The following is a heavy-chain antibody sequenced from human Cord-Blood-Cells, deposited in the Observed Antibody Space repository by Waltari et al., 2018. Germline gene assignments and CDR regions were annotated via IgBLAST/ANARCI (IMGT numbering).Heavy chain of an antibody. CDR3: ASSYCGGDCYYFDY. D-gene: IGHD2-21*01. CDR1: GLAFSTYW. Sequence: EVQLVESGGGFVQPGGYLRLSWAASGLAFSTYWMNWVRQAPGKGLVWVSRIKSDGSSTSYADSVKGRFTISRDNAKNTLYLQMNSLRAEDTAVYYCASSYCGGDCYYFDYWGQGTLVTVSS. V-gene: IGHV3-74*01. J-gene: IGHJ4*02. CDR2: IKSDGSST.